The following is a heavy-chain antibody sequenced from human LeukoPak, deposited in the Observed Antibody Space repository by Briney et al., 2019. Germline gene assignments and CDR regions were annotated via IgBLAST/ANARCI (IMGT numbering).Heavy chain of an antibody. Sequence: ASVKVSCKVSGYTLTELSMHWVRQAPGKGLEWMGGFDPEDGETIYAQKFQGRVTMTEDTSTDTAYMELSSLRSEDMAVYYCATSPITMVRGVIPFDYWGQGTLVTVSS. CDR1: GYTLTELS. J-gene: IGHJ4*02. CDR3: ATSPITMVRGVIPFDY. V-gene: IGHV1-24*01. CDR2: FDPEDGET. D-gene: IGHD3-10*01.